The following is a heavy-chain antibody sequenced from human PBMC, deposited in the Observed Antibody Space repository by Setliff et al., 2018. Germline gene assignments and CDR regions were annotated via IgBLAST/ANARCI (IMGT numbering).Heavy chain of an antibody. D-gene: IGHD7-27*01. J-gene: IGHJ5*02. CDR2: IYYSGST. CDR3: ARVTNWGLDLRFDP. V-gene: IGHV4-59*01. Sequence: SETLSLTCAVSGDSISSYYWSWIRQPPGKGLEWIGYIYYSGSTNYNPSLKSRVTMSVATFENHFSLKLNSLTAADTAVYYCARVTNWGLDLRFDPWGQGILVTVSS. CDR1: GDSISSYY.